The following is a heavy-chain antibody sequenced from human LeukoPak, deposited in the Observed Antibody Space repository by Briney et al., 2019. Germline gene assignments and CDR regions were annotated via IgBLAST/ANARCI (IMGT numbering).Heavy chain of an antibody. CDR3: VEPFSSSWDNWFDP. V-gene: IGHV3-30*18. D-gene: IGHD6-13*01. Sequence: GSLRLSCAASGFSFSNYGMHWVRQAPGKGLEWVAVISYDGSHKYYANSVKGRFTISRDDSKKTLYLQMNSLRANDTAVYYCVEPFSSSWDNWFDPWGQGTLVTVSS. CDR2: ISYDGSHK. J-gene: IGHJ5*02. CDR1: GFSFSNYG.